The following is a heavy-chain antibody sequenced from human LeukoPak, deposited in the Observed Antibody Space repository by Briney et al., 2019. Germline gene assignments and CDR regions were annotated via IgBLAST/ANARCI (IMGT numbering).Heavy chain of an antibody. D-gene: IGHD1-7*01. Sequence: VGSLRLSCAASGFTFSSYAMSWVRQAPGKGLEWVSAISGSGGSTYYADSVKGRFTISRDNSKNTLYLQMNSLRAEDTAVYYCAKARERDNWNYSPPVFDYWGQGTLVTVSS. V-gene: IGHV3-23*01. CDR3: AKARERDNWNYSPPVFDY. J-gene: IGHJ4*02. CDR2: ISGSGGST. CDR1: GFTFSSYA.